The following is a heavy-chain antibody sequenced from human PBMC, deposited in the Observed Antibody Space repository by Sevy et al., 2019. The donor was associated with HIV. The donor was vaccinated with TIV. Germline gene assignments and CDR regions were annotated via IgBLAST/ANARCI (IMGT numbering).Heavy chain of an antibody. V-gene: IGHV1-18*01. CDR2: ISVYNGKI. J-gene: IGHJ5*02. D-gene: IGHD3-22*01. Sequence: ASVKVSCKASGHTFTSFGISWVRQAPGQGLEWVGWISVYNGKINYAQNFQGRVTMTTDTSTRTAYMELKSLRSDDTAVYYCARRGAFDFDTSGFLSPWGQGTLVTVSS. CDR3: ARRGAFDFDTSGFLSP. CDR1: GHTFTSFG.